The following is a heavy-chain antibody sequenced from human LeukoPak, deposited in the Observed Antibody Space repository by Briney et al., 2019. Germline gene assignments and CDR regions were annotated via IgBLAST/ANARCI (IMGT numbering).Heavy chain of an antibody. J-gene: IGHJ4*02. CDR1: GFTFSSYA. CDR2: ISGSGGST. CDR3: AKGDSSGYYYFYFDY. Sequence: GGSLRLSCAASGFTFSSYAMSWVRQAPGKGLEWVSAISGSGGSTYYADSVKGRFTISRDNSKNTLYLQMNSLRAEDTAVYYCAKGDSSGYYYFYFDYWVPGTLVTVSS. V-gene: IGHV3-23*01. D-gene: IGHD3-22*01.